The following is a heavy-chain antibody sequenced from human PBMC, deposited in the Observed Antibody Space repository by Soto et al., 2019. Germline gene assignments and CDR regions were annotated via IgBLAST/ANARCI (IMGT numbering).Heavy chain of an antibody. V-gene: IGHV1-69*13. CDR3: ARDLRAAGRPGMDV. Sequence: SVKVSCKAPGGSFSSYAISWVRQAPGQGLEWMGGIIPIVGTGNYAQNFQGRVTITADESTSTAYMELSSLRSEDTAMYYCARDLRAAGRPGMDVWGQGTTVTVSS. CDR2: IIPIVGTG. D-gene: IGHD6-13*01. CDR1: GGSFSSYA. J-gene: IGHJ6*02.